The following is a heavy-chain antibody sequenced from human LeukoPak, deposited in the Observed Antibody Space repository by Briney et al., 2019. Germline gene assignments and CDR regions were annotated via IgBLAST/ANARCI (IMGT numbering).Heavy chain of an antibody. J-gene: IGHJ6*02. D-gene: IGHD5-24*01. V-gene: IGHV3-43D*03. CDR1: GFTFDDYA. Sequence: GGSLRLSCAASGFTFDDYAMHWVRHAPGKGLEWVSLISWDGGSTYYADSVKGRFTISRDNSKNSLYLQMNSLRAEDTALYYCAKDIDPQESDGYNPYYYYYGMDVWGQGTTVTVSS. CDR2: ISWDGGST. CDR3: AKDIDPQESDGYNPYYYYYGMDV.